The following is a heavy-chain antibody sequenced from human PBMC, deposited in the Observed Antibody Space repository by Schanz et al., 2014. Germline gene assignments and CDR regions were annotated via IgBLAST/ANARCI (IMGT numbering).Heavy chain of an antibody. CDR3: AKGKDSPYYFDD. Sequence: EVHLVESGGNLVQPGGSLRVSCVGSGFTFRSYPMTWVRQAPGKGLEWVAGISGAGGSTYYVDSVKGRFTISRDNSRNTMYLQMTGLRAEDTAIYYCAKGKDSPYYFDDWGQGTLVTVSS. CDR1: GFTFRSYP. J-gene: IGHJ4*02. D-gene: IGHD2-15*01. CDR2: ISGAGGST. V-gene: IGHV3-23*04.